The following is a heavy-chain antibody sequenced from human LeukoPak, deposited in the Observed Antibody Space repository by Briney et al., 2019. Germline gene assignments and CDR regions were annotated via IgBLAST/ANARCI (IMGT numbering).Heavy chain of an antibody. CDR2: IWYDGSNK. CDR1: GFTFSSYG. V-gene: IGHV3-33*01. D-gene: IGHD6-19*01. CDR3: ARDWGIAVAGTIDY. J-gene: IGHJ4*02. Sequence: GGSLRLSCAASGFTFSSYGMHWVRQAPGKGLEWVAVIWYDGSNKYYADSVKGRFTISRDNSKNTLYLQMNSLRAEDTAVYYCARDWGIAVAGTIDYWGQGTLVTVS.